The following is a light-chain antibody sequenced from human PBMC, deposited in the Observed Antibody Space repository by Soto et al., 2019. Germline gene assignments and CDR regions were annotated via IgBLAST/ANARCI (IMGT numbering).Light chain of an antibody. Sequence: SYELTRPPSVSVSPGQTASITCSGDKLGDKYACWYQQKPGQSPVLVIYQDSKRPSGIPERFSGSNSGNTATLTISRTQAMDEADYYCQAWDSSTVVFGGGTKLTVL. CDR1: KLGDKY. CDR2: QDS. J-gene: IGLJ2*01. V-gene: IGLV3-1*01. CDR3: QAWDSSTVV.